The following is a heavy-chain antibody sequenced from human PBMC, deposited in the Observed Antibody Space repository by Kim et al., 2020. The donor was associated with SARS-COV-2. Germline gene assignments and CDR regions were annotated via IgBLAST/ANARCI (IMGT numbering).Heavy chain of an antibody. CDR3: ARGGGSFSYYYYYGMDV. CDR2: INPSGGST. J-gene: IGHJ6*02. Sequence: ASVKVSCKASGYTFTSYYMHWVRQAPGQGLEWMGIINPSGGSTSYAQKFQGRVTMTRDTSTSTVYMELSSLRSEDTAVYYCARGGGSFSYYYYYGMDVWGQGTTVTVSS. CDR1: GYTFTSYY. V-gene: IGHV1-46*01.